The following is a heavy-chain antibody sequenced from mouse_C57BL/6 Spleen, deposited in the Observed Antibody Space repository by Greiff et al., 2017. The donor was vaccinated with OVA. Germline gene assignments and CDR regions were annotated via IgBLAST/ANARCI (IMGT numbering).Heavy chain of an antibody. D-gene: IGHD1-1*01. V-gene: IGHV1-26*01. J-gene: IGHJ4*01. CDR2: INPNNGGT. Sequence: VQLKQSGPELVKPGASVKISCKASGYTFTDYYMNWVKQSHGKSLEWIGDINPNNGGTSYNQKFKGKATLTVDKSSSTAYMELRSLTSEDSAVYYCAPLYYYGSSYYAMDYWGQGTSVTVSS. CDR3: APLYYYGSSYYAMDY. CDR1: GYTFTDYY.